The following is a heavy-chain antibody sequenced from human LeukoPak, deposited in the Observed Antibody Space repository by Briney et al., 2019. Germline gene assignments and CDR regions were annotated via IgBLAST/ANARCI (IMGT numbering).Heavy chain of an antibody. CDR3: AKGNYYDSSGYSYDAFDI. CDR1: RFTFKNYG. Sequence: GGSLRLSCAASRFTFKNYGMHWVRQAPGKGLEWVAVVSYTGTTTYYADSVKGRFTISRDNSNNMLYLQMNSLRAEDTAVYYCAKGNYYDSSGYSYDAFDIWGQGTMVTVSS. V-gene: IGHV3-30*18. J-gene: IGHJ3*02. D-gene: IGHD3-22*01. CDR2: VSYTGTTT.